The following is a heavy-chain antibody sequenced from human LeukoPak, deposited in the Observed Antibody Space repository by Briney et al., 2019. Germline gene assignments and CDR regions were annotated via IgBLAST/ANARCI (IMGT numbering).Heavy chain of an antibody. Sequence: ASVKVSCKASGGTFSSYAISWVRQTPGQGLEWMGWVNNNIVNTNNGKKFQGRVTVTTDTSTSTAYMELRSLRFDDTAVYYCARDLKIRGRPGTFEIWGQGTTVIVSP. D-gene: IGHD3-16*01. V-gene: IGHV1-18*01. J-gene: IGHJ3*02. CDR2: VNNNIVNT. CDR3: ARDLKIRGRPGTFEI. CDR1: GGTFSSYA.